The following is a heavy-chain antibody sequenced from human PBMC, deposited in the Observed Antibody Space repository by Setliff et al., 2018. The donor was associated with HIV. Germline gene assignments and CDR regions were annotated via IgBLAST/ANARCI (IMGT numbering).Heavy chain of an antibody. CDR1: GGSFSGYY. CDR3: ARNYYDSSGYYFEAFDI. Sequence: SETLSLTCAVYGGSFSGYYWSWIRQAPGKGLEWIGEINHRGRTRYNPSLKSRVTISVETSKNQFSLKLSSVTAADTAVYYCARNYYDSSGYYFEAFDIWGQGTMVTVSS. V-gene: IGHV4-34*01. CDR2: INHRGRT. D-gene: IGHD3-22*01. J-gene: IGHJ3*02.